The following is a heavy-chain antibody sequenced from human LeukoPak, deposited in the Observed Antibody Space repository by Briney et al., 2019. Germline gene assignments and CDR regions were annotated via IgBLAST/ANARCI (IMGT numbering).Heavy chain of an antibody. V-gene: IGHV4-38-2*01. CDR1: GYSISSGYY. CDR3: ARQLVPARSNWFDP. D-gene: IGHD6-13*01. J-gene: IGHJ5*02. Sequence: SETLSLTCAVSGYSISSGYYWGWIRQPPGKGLVWIGSIYHSGSTYYNPSLKSRVTISVDTSKNQFSLKLSSVTAADTAVYYCARQLVPARSNWFDPWGQGTLVTVSS. CDR2: IYHSGST.